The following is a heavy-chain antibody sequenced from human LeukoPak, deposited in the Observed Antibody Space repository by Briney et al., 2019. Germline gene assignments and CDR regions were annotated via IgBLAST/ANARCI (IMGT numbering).Heavy chain of an antibody. J-gene: IGHJ3*02. CDR2: IDQSGGRN. CDR3: ARDVEGGTFDI. D-gene: IGHD3-16*01. V-gene: IGHV3-7*05. Sequence: GGSLRLSCAASGFTFSSYAMSWVRQAPGRGLEWVANIDQSGGRNNYVDSVKGRFTISRDNAKNSLSLEMSSLRADDTAVYFCARDVEGGTFDIWGQGTTVTVSS. CDR1: GFTFSSYA.